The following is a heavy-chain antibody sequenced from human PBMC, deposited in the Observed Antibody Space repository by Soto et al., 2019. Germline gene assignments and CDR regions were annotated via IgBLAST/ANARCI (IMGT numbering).Heavy chain of an antibody. D-gene: IGHD3-10*01. J-gene: IGHJ4*02. CDR3: ARHDGSRSTDY. Sequence: QVQLQESGPGLVKPSGTLSLTCTVSVCSISSDYWNWIRQPPGKGLEWVGYIHSGSTTYSASLRSRVTISVDTSKNQFSLKLSSVTAADTAVYFWARHDGSRSTDYWGQGTLVTVSS. V-gene: IGHV4-59*08. CDR1: VCSISSDY. CDR2: IHSGST.